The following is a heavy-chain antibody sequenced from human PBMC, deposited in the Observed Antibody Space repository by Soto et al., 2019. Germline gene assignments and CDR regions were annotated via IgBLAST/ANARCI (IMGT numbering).Heavy chain of an antibody. CDR2: IIPILGIA. Sequence: ASVKVSCKASGGTFSSYTISWVRQAPGQGLEWMGRIIPILGIANYAQKFQGRVTITADKSTSTAYMELSSLRSEDTAVYYCAKDLSPPDYDYIWGSYRYQNWFDPWGQGTLVTVSS. CDR1: GGTFSSYT. D-gene: IGHD3-16*02. V-gene: IGHV1-69*04. CDR3: AKDLSPPDYDYIWGSYRYQNWFDP. J-gene: IGHJ5*02.